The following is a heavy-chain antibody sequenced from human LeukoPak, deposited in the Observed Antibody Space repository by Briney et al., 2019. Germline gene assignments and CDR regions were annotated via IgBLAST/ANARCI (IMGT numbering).Heavy chain of an antibody. D-gene: IGHD3-3*01. CDR1: GFTFSSYR. J-gene: IGHJ3*02. CDR3: ARDWRRWLPFDI. V-gene: IGHV3-48*01. CDR2: ISSSSSTI. Sequence: GGSLRLSCAAAGFTFSSYRMNWVRQAAGKGLEWVAYISSSSSTIYYADSVKGRFTISRDNAKNSLCLQMNSLRAEDTAVYYCARDWRRWLPFDIWGQGTMVTVSS.